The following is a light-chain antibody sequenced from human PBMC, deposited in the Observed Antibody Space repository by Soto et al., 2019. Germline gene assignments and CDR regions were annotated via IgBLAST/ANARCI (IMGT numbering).Light chain of an antibody. J-gene: IGKJ2*01. CDR2: AAS. CDR1: RSFASSY. V-gene: IGKV3-20*01. Sequence: EIVLTQSPATLSLSPGERATLSCRASRSFASSYLAWYQPKPGQAPRLLIYAASSRATGIPDRFIGSGSGTVFTVTISRLEPDDSAVYYCHQYDSSPPYTFGQGTKLEIK. CDR3: HQYDSSPPYT.